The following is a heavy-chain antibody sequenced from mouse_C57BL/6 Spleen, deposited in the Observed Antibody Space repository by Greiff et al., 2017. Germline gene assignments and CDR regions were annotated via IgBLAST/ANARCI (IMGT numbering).Heavy chain of an antibody. J-gene: IGHJ2*01. CDR3: ARITTVVATGDFGY. CDR1: GFTFSSYA. D-gene: IGHD1-1*01. Sequence: EVQLVESGGGLVKPGGSLKLSCAASGFTFSSYAMSWVRQTPEQRLEWVATISDGGSYTYYPDNVKGRFTISRDNAKNNTYLQMSHLKSEDTAMYYCARITTVVATGDFGYWGQGTNLTVSS. V-gene: IGHV5-4*01. CDR2: ISDGGSYT.